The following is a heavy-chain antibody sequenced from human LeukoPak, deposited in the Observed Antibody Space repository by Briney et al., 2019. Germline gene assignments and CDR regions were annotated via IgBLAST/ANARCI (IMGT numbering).Heavy chain of an antibody. CDR1: GFTFSSYS. D-gene: IGHD3-10*01. CDR2: ISSSSSYI. V-gene: IGHV3-21*01. CDR3: ASTVDYYGSGSYDNYFDY. J-gene: IGHJ4*02. Sequence: GGSLRLSCAASGFTFSSYSMNWVRQAPGKGLEWVSSISSSSSYIYYADSVKGRFTISRDNAKNSLYLQMNSLRAEDTAVYYCASTVDYYGSGSYDNYFDYWGQGTLVTVSS.